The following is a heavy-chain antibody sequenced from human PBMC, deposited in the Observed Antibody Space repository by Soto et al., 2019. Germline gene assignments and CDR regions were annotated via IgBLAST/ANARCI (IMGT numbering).Heavy chain of an antibody. CDR3: AIQPVGFGETRGRDV. D-gene: IGHD3-10*01. J-gene: IGHJ6*01. Sequence: EVQLLESGGGSVQPGGSLRLSCAASGFNFSTYAMSWVRQAQGKGLEWVSGITGSGEATYYAVSVQGRFTISRDNSKNPLFLPMLSMRAEDSALYYCAIQPVGFGETRGRDVWGQGTTVTVSS. V-gene: IGHV3-23*01. CDR2: ITGSGEAT. CDR1: GFNFSTYA.